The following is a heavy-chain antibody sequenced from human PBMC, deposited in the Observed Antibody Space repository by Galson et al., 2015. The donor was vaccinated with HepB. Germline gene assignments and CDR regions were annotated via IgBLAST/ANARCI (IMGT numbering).Heavy chain of an antibody. CDR3: ARESGYCSSTSCYIDY. D-gene: IGHD2-2*02. CDR2: ISSSGSTI. CDR1: GFTFSDYY. J-gene: IGHJ4*02. Sequence: SLRLSCAASGFTFSDYYMSWIRQAPGKGLEWVSYISSSGSTIYYADSVKGRFTISRDNAKNSLYLQMNSLRAEDTAVYYCARESGYCSSTSCYIDYWGQGTLVTVSS. V-gene: IGHV3-11*01.